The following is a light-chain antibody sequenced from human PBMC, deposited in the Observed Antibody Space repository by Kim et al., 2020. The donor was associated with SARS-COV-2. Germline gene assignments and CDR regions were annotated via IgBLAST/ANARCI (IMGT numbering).Light chain of an antibody. CDR3: QQYYTTPFT. CDR1: QSVLYSSNNKNY. Sequence: DIVMTQSPDSLAVSLGERATINCKSSQSVLYSSNNKNYLAWYQQLPGQPPKLLIYWASTRESGVPDRFSGSGSGTDFTLTISSLQAEDVAVYYCQQYYTTPFTFGPGTKLEI. V-gene: IGKV4-1*01. J-gene: IGKJ2*01. CDR2: WAS.